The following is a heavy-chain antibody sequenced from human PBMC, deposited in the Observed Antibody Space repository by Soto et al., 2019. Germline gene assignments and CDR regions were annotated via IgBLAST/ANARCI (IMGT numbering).Heavy chain of an antibody. CDR2: INPRGGDS. V-gene: IGHV1-46*01. D-gene: IGHD2-21*01. Sequence: QGQLVQSGAEMKTPGASVEVSCKASGYRFVDHYIHWVRQAPGQGLEWMGIINPRGGDSRYAQKFQGRVTMTMDTSTSTVYMDLRSLTSEDTAVYYCARVHCGGDCRPGEWFYYYGMDVWGQGTTVTVSS. J-gene: IGHJ6*02. CDR1: GYRFVDHY. CDR3: ARVHCGGDCRPGEWFYYYGMDV.